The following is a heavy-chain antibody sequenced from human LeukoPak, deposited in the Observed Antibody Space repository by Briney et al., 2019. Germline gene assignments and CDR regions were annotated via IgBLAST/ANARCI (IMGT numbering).Heavy chain of an antibody. Sequence: GGSLRLSCAASGFTFSSYEMNWVRQAPGKGLEWVSYISSSGSTIYYADSVKGRFTISRDNAKNSLYLQMNSLRAEDTAVYYCAREGKLGYCSGGSCYSHLDYWGQGTLVTVSS. D-gene: IGHD2-15*01. CDR3: AREGKLGYCSGGSCYSHLDY. V-gene: IGHV3-48*03. J-gene: IGHJ4*02. CDR1: GFTFSSYE. CDR2: ISSSGSTI.